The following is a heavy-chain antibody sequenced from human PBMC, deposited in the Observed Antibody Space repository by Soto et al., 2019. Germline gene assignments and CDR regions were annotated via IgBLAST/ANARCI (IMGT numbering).Heavy chain of an antibody. CDR2: ISSSSSYI. V-gene: IGHV3-21*01. J-gene: IGHJ5*02. CDR1: GFTFSSYS. CDR3: ARDRRDRSSWSTNTTWFDP. D-gene: IGHD6-13*01. Sequence: GGSLRLSCAASGFTFSSYSMNWVRQAPGKGLEWVSSISSSSSYIYYADSVKGRFTISRDNAKNTLYLQMNSLRAEDTAVYYCARDRRDRSSWSTNTTWFDPWGQGTLVTVSS.